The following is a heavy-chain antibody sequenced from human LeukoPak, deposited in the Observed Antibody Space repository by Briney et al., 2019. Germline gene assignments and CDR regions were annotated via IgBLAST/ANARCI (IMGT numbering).Heavy chain of an antibody. V-gene: IGHV4-34*01. Sequence: SETLSLTCAVYGGSFSGYYWSWIRQPPGKGLEWIGEINHSGSTNYNPSLKSRVTISVDTSKNQFSLKLSSVTAADTAAYYCARGAIIGKQLVRWGQGTLVTVSS. CDR1: GGSFSGYY. CDR2: INHSGST. CDR3: ARGAIIGKQLVR. J-gene: IGHJ4*02. D-gene: IGHD6-13*01.